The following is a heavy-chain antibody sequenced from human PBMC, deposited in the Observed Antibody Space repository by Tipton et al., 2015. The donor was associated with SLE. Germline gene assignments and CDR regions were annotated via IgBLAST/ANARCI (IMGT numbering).Heavy chain of an antibody. CDR2: ISYDGSNK. CDR1: GFTFSSYG. CDR3: ARVSHYYDSSGYYFDY. D-gene: IGHD3-22*01. Sequence: SLRLSCAASGFTFSSYGMHWVRQAPGKGLEWVAVISYDGSNKYYADSVKGRFTISRDNSKNTLYLQMNSLRSDDTAVYYCARVSHYYDSSGYYFDYWGQGTLVTVSS. J-gene: IGHJ4*02. V-gene: IGHV3-30*19.